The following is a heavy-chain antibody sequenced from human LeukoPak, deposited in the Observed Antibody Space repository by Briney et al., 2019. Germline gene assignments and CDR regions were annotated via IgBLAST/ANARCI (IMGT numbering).Heavy chain of an antibody. CDR3: AKSNGYGLVDI. D-gene: IGHD3-10*01. CDR2: IYTSGST. J-gene: IGHJ3*02. CDR1: GGSITNYY. V-gene: IGHV4-4*07. Sequence: SETLSLTCTVSGGSITNYYWSWIRQPPGKGLEWIGRIYTSGSTNYNPSLKSRVTMSVDTSKNQFSLKLSSVTAADTAVYYCAKSNGYGLVDIWGQGTMVTVSS.